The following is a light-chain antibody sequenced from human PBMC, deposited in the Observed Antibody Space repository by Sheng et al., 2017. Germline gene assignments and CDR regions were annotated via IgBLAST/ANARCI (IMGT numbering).Light chain of an antibody. CDR3: QQYGSSLWT. Sequence: EIVMTQSPATLSVSPGERATLSCRASQSVGSDLAWYQQKPGQAPRLLIYGASTRATGIPARFSGSGFGTEFTLTISSLQSEDFAVYYCQQYGSSLWTFGQGTKVEIK. CDR2: GAS. V-gene: IGKV3-15*01. J-gene: IGKJ1*01. CDR1: QSVGSD.